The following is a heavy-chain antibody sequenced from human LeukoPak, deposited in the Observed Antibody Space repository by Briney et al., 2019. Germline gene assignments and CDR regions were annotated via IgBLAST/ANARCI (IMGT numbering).Heavy chain of an antibody. Sequence: GGSLRLSCAASGVTFSTYVMSWVRQAPGKGLEWVSAISGSGGSTYYADSVKGRFTISRDNSKNTLYLQMNSLGADDTAVYYCAKGNWRYFDYWGQGALVTVSS. CDR1: GVTFSTYV. V-gene: IGHV3-23*01. J-gene: IGHJ4*02. CDR2: ISGSGGST. D-gene: IGHD1-1*01. CDR3: AKGNWRYFDY.